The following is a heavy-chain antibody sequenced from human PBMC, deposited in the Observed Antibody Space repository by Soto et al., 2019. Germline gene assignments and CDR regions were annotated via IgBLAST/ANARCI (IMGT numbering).Heavy chain of an antibody. CDR2: ISGSGDST. V-gene: IGHV3-23*01. Sequence: GGSLRLSCAASGFTFSSYAMSWVRQAPGKGLEWVSGISGSGDSTYNADSVKGRFTISRDNSKNTLYLRMNSLRAEDTAVYYCAKDRRYCSGGSCYIFDDWGQGTLVTVSS. J-gene: IGHJ4*02. D-gene: IGHD2-15*01. CDR3: AKDRRYCSGGSCYIFDD. CDR1: GFTFSSYA.